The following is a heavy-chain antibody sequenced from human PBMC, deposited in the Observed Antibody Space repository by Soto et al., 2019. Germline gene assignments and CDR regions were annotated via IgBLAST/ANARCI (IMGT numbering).Heavy chain of an antibody. CDR3: ARDLRYNWNDQGLKYGMDV. V-gene: IGHV1-2*02. Sequence: ASVKVSCKASGYTFTGYYMHWVRQAPGQGLGWMGWINPNSGGTNYAQKFQGRVTMTRDTSISTAYMELSRLRSDDTAVYYCARDLRYNWNDQGLKYGMDVWGQGTTVTVSS. D-gene: IGHD1-1*01. CDR1: GYTFTGYY. CDR2: INPNSGGT. J-gene: IGHJ6*02.